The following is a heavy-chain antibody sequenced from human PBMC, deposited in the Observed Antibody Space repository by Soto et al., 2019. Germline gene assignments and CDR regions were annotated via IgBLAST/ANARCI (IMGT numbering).Heavy chain of an antibody. D-gene: IGHD3-10*01. V-gene: IGHV2-5*02. CDR2: IYWDDDK. J-gene: IGHJ2*01. CDR3: ARHYGSGNPYLWYFDL. CDR1: GFSLSTSSVG. Sequence: QITLKESGPTLVKPTQTLTLTCTFSGFSLSTSSVGVGWIRQPPGKSLEWLALIYWDDDKYYSPSLKSRLTVTKDPSKRQVVRSMANMDHVDTAKYYCARHYGSGNPYLWYFDLWGRGALVTVSS.